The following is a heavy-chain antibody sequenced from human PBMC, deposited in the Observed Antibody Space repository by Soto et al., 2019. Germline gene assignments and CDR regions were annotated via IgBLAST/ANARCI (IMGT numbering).Heavy chain of an antibody. J-gene: IGHJ5*02. CDR2: ISSSSSYI. V-gene: IGHV3-21*01. D-gene: IGHD6-19*01. Sequence: EVQLVESGGGLVQPGGSLRLSCAASGFTFSSYSMNWVRQAPGKGLEWVSSISSSSSYIYYADSVKGRFTISRDNAKNSLYLQMNSLRAEDTAVYYCARDSKRSGWLRNWFDPRGQGTLVTVSS. CDR1: GFTFSSYS. CDR3: ARDSKRSGWLRNWFDP.